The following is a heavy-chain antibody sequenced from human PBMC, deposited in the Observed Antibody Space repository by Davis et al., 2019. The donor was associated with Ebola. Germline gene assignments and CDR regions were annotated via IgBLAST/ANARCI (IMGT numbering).Heavy chain of an antibody. CDR2: ISSSGSTI. CDR3: AALGARGSDDGMDV. V-gene: IGHV3-48*04. D-gene: IGHD3-16*01. CDR1: GFTFSSYW. Sequence: GESLKISCAASGFTFSSYWMSWVRQAPGKGLEWVSYISSSGSTIYYADSVKGRFTISRDNAKNSLYLQMNSLRAEDTAVYYCAALGARGSDDGMDVWGKGTTVTVSS. J-gene: IGHJ6*04.